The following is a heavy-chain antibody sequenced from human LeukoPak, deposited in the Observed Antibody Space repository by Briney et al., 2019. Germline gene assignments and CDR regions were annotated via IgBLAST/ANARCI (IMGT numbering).Heavy chain of an antibody. J-gene: IGHJ4*02. CDR1: GFTFSSYA. V-gene: IGHV3-30*04. CDR3: ARDRGSSGHRPYDY. D-gene: IGHD6-19*01. Sequence: PGGSLRLSCAASGFTFSSYAMHWVRQAPGKGLEWVAVISYDGSNKYYADSVKGRFTISRDNSKNTLYLQMSSLRAEDTAVYYCARDRGSSGHRPYDYWGQGTLVTVSS. CDR2: ISYDGSNK.